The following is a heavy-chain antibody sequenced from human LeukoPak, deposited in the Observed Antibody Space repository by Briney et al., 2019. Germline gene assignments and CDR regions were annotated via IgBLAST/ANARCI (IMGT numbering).Heavy chain of an antibody. J-gene: IGHJ5*02. CDR1: GFTFSSYW. CDR2: INSDGSST. CDR3: ARAMGYNWFDP. V-gene: IGHV3-74*01. Sequence: PGGSPRLSCAASGFTFSSYWMHWVRQAPGKGLVWVSRINSDGSSTSYADSVKGRFTISRDNAKNTLYLQMNSLRAEDTAVYYCARAMGYNWFDPWGQGTLVTVSS.